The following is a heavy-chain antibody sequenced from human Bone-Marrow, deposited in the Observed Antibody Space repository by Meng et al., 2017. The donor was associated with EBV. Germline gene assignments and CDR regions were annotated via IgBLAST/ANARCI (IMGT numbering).Heavy chain of an antibody. Sequence: GRLAQAGVEVREAVASLRGSLRASGEAFAIYFINYVIPGPRQRLERWRWSNGSIDDAKYDPTFAGRVTITLTTSANTAYIKLSRLTSGDTAEYKCAKDQRMVKGAEPADSWGQGTLVTVSS. V-gene: IGHV1-3*01. CDR1: GEAFAIYF. CDR2: SNGSIDDA. D-gene: IGHD3-10*01. CDR3: AKDQRMVKGAEPADS. J-gene: IGHJ4*02.